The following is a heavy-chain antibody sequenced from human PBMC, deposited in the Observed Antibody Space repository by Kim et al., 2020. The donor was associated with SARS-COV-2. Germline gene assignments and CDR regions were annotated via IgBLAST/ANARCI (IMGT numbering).Heavy chain of an antibody. Sequence: SETLSLTCTVSGGSISSSSYYWGWIRQPPVKGLEWIGSIYYSGSTYYNPSLKSRVTISVDTSKNQFSLKLSSVTAADTAVYYCARRRYCSGGSCYDYWGQGTLVTVSS. J-gene: IGHJ4*02. CDR1: GGSISSSSYY. D-gene: IGHD2-15*01. V-gene: IGHV4-39*01. CDR3: ARRRYCSGGSCYDY. CDR2: IYYSGST.